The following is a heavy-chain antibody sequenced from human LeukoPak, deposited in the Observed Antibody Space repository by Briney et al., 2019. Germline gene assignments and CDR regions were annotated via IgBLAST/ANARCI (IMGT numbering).Heavy chain of an antibody. Sequence: GGSLRLSCAASAFSFSDYNMNWVRQAPGKGLEWVSFISSSSSYIYYADSVKGRFTISRHNAKNSLYLQMNSLRAEDTAVYYCARDHDWDYMDVWGKGTTVTVSS. CDR2: ISSSSSYI. J-gene: IGHJ6*03. D-gene: IGHD3-9*01. CDR3: ARDHDWDYMDV. CDR1: AFSFSDYN. V-gene: IGHV3-21*01.